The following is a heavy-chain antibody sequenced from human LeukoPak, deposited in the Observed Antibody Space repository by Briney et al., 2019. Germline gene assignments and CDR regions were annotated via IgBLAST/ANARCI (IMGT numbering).Heavy chain of an antibody. J-gene: IGHJ5*02. Sequence: GGSLRLSCAASGFTFSSYAMSWVRQAPGTGLEWVSAISGSGGSTYYADSVKGRFTISRDNSKNTLYLKMNSLRAEDTAVYYCATTGYSSGWYGVRLNWFDPWGQGTLVTVSS. D-gene: IGHD6-19*01. V-gene: IGHV3-23*01. CDR2: ISGSGGST. CDR3: ATTGYSSGWYGVRLNWFDP. CDR1: GFTFSSYA.